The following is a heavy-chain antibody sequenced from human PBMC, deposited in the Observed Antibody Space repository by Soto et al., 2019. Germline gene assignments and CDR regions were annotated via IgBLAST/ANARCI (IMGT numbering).Heavy chain of an antibody. J-gene: IGHJ4*02. Sequence: QVQLVQSEAEVKKPGASVKVSCEASGYTFINHGISWVRHAPGQGLEWMGWVSGSNGNTKYAQKFQGTVTMTTETFTSTAHMELRNLRSDDTAVYFCARDFYPLAYYFDPWGQGTLVTVSS. CDR1: GYTFINHG. CDR2: VSGSNGNT. CDR3: ARDFYPLAYYFDP. V-gene: IGHV1-18*04.